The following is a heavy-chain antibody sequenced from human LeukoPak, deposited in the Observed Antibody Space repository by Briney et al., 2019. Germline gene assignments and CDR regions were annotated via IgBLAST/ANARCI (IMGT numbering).Heavy chain of an antibody. V-gene: IGHV4-59*06. Sequence: SETLSLTCTVSGGSISSYYWSWIRQHPGKGLEWIGYIYYSGSTYYNPSLKSRVTISVDTSKNQFSLKLSSVTAADTAVYYCARGPRNYYGSGSYPDYFDYWGQGTLVTVSS. CDR3: ARGPRNYYGSGSYPDYFDY. CDR2: IYYSGST. D-gene: IGHD3-10*01. CDR1: GGSISSYY. J-gene: IGHJ4*02.